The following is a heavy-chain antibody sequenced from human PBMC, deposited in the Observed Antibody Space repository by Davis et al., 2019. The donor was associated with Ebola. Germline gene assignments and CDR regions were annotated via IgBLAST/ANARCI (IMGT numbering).Heavy chain of an antibody. Sequence: PGGSLRLSCAASGFTFSSYSMTWVRQAPGKGLEWVSSISSSSSYIYSADSVKGRFTISRENSKKPLYLQMNSLRAEDTAVYDCARARWLVYYFDYWGQGTLVTVSS. CDR2: ISSSSSYI. J-gene: IGHJ4*02. D-gene: IGHD6-19*01. CDR3: ARARWLVYYFDY. V-gene: IGHV3-21*04. CDR1: GFTFSSYS.